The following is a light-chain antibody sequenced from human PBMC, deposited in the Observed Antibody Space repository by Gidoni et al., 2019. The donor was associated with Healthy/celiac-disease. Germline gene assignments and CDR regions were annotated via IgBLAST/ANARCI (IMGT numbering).Light chain of an antibody. J-gene: IGLJ3*02. CDR1: SGSVSTSYY. CDR2: STN. V-gene: IGLV8-61*01. Sequence: QTVVTQEPSFSVSPGGTVTLTFGLSSGSVSTSYYPSWYQQTPGQAPSTLIYSTNTRSSGVPDRFSGSILGNKAALTITGAQADDESDYYCVLYMGSGIWVFGGGTKLTVL. CDR3: VLYMGSGIWV.